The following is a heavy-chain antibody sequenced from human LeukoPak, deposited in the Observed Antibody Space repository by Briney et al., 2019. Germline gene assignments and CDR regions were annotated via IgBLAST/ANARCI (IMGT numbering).Heavy chain of an antibody. V-gene: IGHV4-61*01. CDR2: IYYSGST. D-gene: IGHD1-26*01. CDR3: ARGGANYAFDI. CDR1: GGSVSSGSYY. Sequence: SETLSLTCTVSGGSVSSGSYYWSWIRQPPGKGLEWIGYIYYSGSTNYNPSLKSRVTVSVDKSKNQFSLKLSSVTAADTAVYYCARGGANYAFDIWGQGTMVTVSS. J-gene: IGHJ3*02.